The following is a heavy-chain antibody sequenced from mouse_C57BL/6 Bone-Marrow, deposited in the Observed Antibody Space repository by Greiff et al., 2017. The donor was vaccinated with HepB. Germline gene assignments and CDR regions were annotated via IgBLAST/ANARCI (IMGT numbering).Heavy chain of an antibody. Sequence: VMLVESGPGLVAPSQSLSITCTVSGFSLTSYGVDWVRQPPGKGLEWLGVIWGGGSTNYNSALMSRLSISKDNSKSQVFLKMTSLQTDDTAMYYFAAITTVVGDWFAYWGQGTLVTVSA. D-gene: IGHD1-1*01. CDR3: AAITTVVGDWFAY. V-gene: IGHV2-9*01. CDR2: IWGGGST. J-gene: IGHJ3*01. CDR1: GFSLTSYG.